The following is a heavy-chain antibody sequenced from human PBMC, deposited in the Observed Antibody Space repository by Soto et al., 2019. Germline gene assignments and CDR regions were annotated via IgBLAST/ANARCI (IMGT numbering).Heavy chain of an antibody. Sequence: GGSLRLSCAASGSTFSSYGMHWVRQAPGKGLEWVAVIWYDGSNKYYADSVKGRFTISRDNSKNTLYLQMNSLRAEGTAVYYCARSFRDCSSTSCYTYYYYYYGMDVWGQGTTVTVSS. CDR2: IWYDGSNK. D-gene: IGHD2-2*02. J-gene: IGHJ6*02. CDR3: ARSFRDCSSTSCYTYYYYYYGMDV. CDR1: GSTFSSYG. V-gene: IGHV3-33*01.